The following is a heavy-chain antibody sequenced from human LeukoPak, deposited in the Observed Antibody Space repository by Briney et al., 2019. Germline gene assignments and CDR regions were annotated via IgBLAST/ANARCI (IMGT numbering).Heavy chain of an antibody. Sequence: PGGSLRLSCAVSGFTFTSYWMHWVRQVPGKRLVWVARLRNDDGSTNYADSVKGRFTISRDSAKNTLYLQMITLRDEDTAMCYCAKGRAGGPDVFDMWGQGTMVTVSS. CDR2: LRNDDGST. CDR3: AKGRAGGPDVFDM. CDR1: GFTFTSYW. D-gene: IGHD2-15*01. J-gene: IGHJ3*02. V-gene: IGHV3-74*01.